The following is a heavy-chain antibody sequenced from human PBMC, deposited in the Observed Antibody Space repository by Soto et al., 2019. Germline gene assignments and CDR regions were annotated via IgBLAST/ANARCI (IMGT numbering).Heavy chain of an antibody. Sequence: GASVKVSWKASGFTFTNSAVQWVRQARGQRLEWIGWIVVGSGNTNYAQKFQERVTITRDMSTSTAYMELSSLRSEDTAVYYCAAGWLRFLEWLPQPCDGMYVWAQGTTVTGS. CDR3: AAGWLRFLEWLPQPCDGMYV. CDR1: GFTFTNSA. CDR2: IVVGSGNT. D-gene: IGHD3-3*01. J-gene: IGHJ6*02. V-gene: IGHV1-58*01.